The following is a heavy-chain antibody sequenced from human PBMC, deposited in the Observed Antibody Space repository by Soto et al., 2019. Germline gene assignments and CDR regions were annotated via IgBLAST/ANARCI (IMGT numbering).Heavy chain of an antibody. D-gene: IGHD1-26*01. CDR1: GFTFSSYA. CDR3: AKDMQWEILIIDY. V-gene: IGHV3-23*01. CDR2: ISGSGGST. J-gene: IGHJ4*02. Sequence: GGSLILSCAASGFTFSSYAMSWVRQAPGKGLEWVSAISGSGGSTYYADSVKGRFTISRDNSKNTLYLQMNSLRAEDMAVYYCAKDMQWEILIIDYWGQGTPVTVSS.